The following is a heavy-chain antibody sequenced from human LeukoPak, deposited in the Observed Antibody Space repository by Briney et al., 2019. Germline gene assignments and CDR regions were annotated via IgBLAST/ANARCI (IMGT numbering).Heavy chain of an antibody. CDR3: AREHMVRGVIPYYFDY. V-gene: IGHV3-48*03. J-gene: IGHJ4*02. CDR2: ISSSGSTI. D-gene: IGHD3-10*01. Sequence: PGGSLRLSCAASGFTFSSYEMNWVRQAPGKGLEWVSYISSSGSTIYYADSVKGRFTISRDNAKNSLYLQMNSLRAEDTAVYYCAREHMVRGVIPYYFDYWGQGTLVTVSS. CDR1: GFTFSSYE.